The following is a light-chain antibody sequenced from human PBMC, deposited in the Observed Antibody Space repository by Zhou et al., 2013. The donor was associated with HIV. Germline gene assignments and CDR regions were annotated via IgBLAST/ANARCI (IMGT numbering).Light chain of an antibody. Sequence: DIQMTQSPSTLSASVGDRVTITCRASQSISSWLAWYQQKPGKAPKLLIYKASTLESGVPSRFSGSGSGTDFTLTISSLEPEDFATYYCQQANSFPQLFGQGTNVEVK. CDR2: KAS. CDR1: QSISSW. J-gene: IGKJ1*01. V-gene: IGKV1-5*03. CDR3: QQANSFPQL.